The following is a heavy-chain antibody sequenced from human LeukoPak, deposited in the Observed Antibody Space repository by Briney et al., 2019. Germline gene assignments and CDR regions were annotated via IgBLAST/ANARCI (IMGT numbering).Heavy chain of an antibody. D-gene: IGHD2-21*02. J-gene: IGHJ3*02. CDR1: GGSISNSYW. Sequence: PQTLSLTCAVSGGSISNSYWWSWVRQPPGKGLEWIGEVYHSGSTNYSPSLKSRVTLSVDKSKNQFSLRLSSVTAADTAVYYCAGAYCGGDCYSGRTFDIWGQGTMVTVSS. V-gene: IGHV4-4*03. CDR3: AGAYCGGDCYSGRTFDI. CDR2: VYHSGST.